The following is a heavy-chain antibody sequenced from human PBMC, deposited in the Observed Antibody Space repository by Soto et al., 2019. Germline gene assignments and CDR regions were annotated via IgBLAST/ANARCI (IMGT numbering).Heavy chain of an antibody. D-gene: IGHD3-16*01. CDR2: ISATGGGT. CDR3: AKDRRAGGNSAFYFDF. J-gene: IGHJ4*02. CDR1: GFKFSNYA. Sequence: EVQMLASGGGLGQPGGSLRLSCAASGFKFSNYAMSWVRQAPGKGLEWVSLISATGGGTYYADSVKGRFTISRDNSHNTLYPQVHSLTAADTAVYYCAKDRRAGGNSAFYFDFWGQGAQVTVSS. V-gene: IGHV3-23*01.